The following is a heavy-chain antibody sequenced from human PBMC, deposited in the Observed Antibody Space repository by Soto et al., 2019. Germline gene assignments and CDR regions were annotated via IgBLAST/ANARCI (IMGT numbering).Heavy chain of an antibody. CDR2: IYYSGNT. Sequence: QLQLQESGSGLVKPSQTLSLTCAVSGGSISSGGFSWSWIRQSPGKGLELIGYIYYSGNTYYNPSLKSRVTISVDRSKNEFSLRLSSVTAADTAVYYCARSTFIRKGYSDANDYYDFDYWGQGTLVTGSS. CDR1: GGSISSGGFS. J-gene: IGHJ4*02. V-gene: IGHV4-30-2*06. D-gene: IGHD3-22*01. CDR3: ARSTFIRKGYSDANDYYDFDY.